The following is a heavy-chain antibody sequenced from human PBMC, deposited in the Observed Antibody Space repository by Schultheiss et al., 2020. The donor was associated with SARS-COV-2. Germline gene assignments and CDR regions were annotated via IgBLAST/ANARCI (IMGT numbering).Heavy chain of an antibody. CDR1: GFTFSSYS. D-gene: IGHD6-19*01. Sequence: GGSLRLSCAASGFTFSSYSMNWVRQAPGKGLEWVSSISSSSSYIYYADSVKGRFTISRDNAKNSLYLQMNSLRAEDTAVYYCARTLAGTFAFDIWGQGTMVTVSS. CDR2: ISSSSSYI. J-gene: IGHJ3*02. V-gene: IGHV3-21*01. CDR3: ARTLAGTFAFDI.